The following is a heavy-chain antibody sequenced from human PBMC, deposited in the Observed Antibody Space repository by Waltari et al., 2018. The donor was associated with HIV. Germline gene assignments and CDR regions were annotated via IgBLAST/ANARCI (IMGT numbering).Heavy chain of an antibody. Sequence: QVQLVESGGGVVQPGRSLSISCAASGFTFSSYGMHWVRQAPGKGLEWVAVIWYDGSNKYYADSVKGRFTISRDNSKNTLYLQMNSLRAEDTAVYYCAGGYKRDDYWGQGTLVTVSS. CDR1: GFTFSSYG. CDR2: IWYDGSNK. J-gene: IGHJ4*02. D-gene: IGHD5-12*01. CDR3: AGGYKRDDY. V-gene: IGHV3-33*01.